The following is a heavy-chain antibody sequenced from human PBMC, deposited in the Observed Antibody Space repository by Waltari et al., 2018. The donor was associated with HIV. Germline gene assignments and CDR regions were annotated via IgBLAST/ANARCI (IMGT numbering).Heavy chain of an antibody. CDR3: VRGFGNYGFYFDY. D-gene: IGHD3-16*01. V-gene: IGHV4-34*02. CDR2: IDHTGTS. J-gene: IGHJ4*02. CDR1: GESFSGYY. Sequence: QVHLPQWGSGLFKPSGTLSLPCAVYGESFSGYYWTWIRQSPGRGLEWMGEIDHTGTSTYNPSLKGRVTMSVDTSKNQFSLTLKSVTAADTAVYYCVRGFGNYGFYFDYWGQGKLVSVSS.